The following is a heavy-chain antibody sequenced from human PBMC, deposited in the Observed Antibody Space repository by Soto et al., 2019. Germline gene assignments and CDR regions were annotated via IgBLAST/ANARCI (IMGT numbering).Heavy chain of an antibody. V-gene: IGHV2-5*02. D-gene: IGHD3-9*01. CDR2: IYWADDR. CDR1: GFSLTANGVG. J-gene: IGHJ5*02. CDR3: AHSVYFEA. Sequence: QITLKESAPTLVKPTQTLTLTCTVSGFSLTANGVGVAWLRPPPGTALEWLALIYWADDRRYSPSLKNRLTIAMDTSKNHVVLTMTNRDPMDTATFYFAHSVYFEAWCAGILVTVPS.